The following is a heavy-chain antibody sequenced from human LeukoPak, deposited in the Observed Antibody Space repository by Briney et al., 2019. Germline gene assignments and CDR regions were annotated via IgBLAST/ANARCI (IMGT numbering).Heavy chain of an antibody. CDR3: ARENTEEWLGFDY. D-gene: IGHD6-19*01. CDR2: IYYSGST. Sequence: PSETLSLTCTVSGGSISSGSYYWSWIRQPPGKGLEWIGYIYYSGSTNYNPSLKSRVTISVDTSKNQFSLKLSSVTAADTAVYYCARENTEEWLGFDYWGQGTLVTVSS. J-gene: IGHJ4*02. V-gene: IGHV4-61*01. CDR1: GGSISSGSYY.